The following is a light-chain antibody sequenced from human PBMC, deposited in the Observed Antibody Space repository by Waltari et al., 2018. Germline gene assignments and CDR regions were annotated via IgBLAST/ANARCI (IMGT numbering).Light chain of an antibody. CDR2: HVS. Sequence: QSALTQPASVSGSPGQSITISCTGTSSDVGAYQSVSWYQQHPGKVPKLIVLHVSNRPAGVPERFSGSKSGNTASLTISGLQAEDEADYYCNSYTRSNTYVFGTGTRVTVL. CDR3: NSYTRSNTYV. CDR1: SSDVGAYQS. J-gene: IGLJ1*01. V-gene: IGLV2-14*03.